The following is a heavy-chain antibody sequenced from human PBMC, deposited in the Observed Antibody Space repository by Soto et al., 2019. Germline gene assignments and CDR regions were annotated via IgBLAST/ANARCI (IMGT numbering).Heavy chain of an antibody. V-gene: IGHV4-59*01. Sequence: QVQLQESGPGLVKPSETLSLTCAVSGDSISSYYCMWIRQPPGKGLESIGYLYYGRSANYNPSLMSRVTVSVDTSTNQCSLTLSSMTAADTAVYYCALRSMAVVPEYWGQGTLVTVSS. CDR3: ALRSMAVVPEY. CDR2: LYYGRSA. J-gene: IGHJ4*02. D-gene: IGHD3-22*01. CDR1: GDSISSYY.